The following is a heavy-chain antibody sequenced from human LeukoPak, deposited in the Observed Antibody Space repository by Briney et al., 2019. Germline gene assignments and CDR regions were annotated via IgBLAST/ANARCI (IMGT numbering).Heavy chain of an antibody. Sequence: GASVKVSCTASGYTFTSYDINWVRQATGQGLEWMGWMNPNSGNTGYAQKFQGRVTITRNTSISTAYMELSSLRSEDTAVYYCARVISHHSSGYYVLGYWGQGTLVTVSS. CDR1: GYTFTSYD. CDR2: MNPNSGNT. V-gene: IGHV1-8*03. D-gene: IGHD3-22*01. CDR3: ARVISHHSSGYYVLGY. J-gene: IGHJ4*02.